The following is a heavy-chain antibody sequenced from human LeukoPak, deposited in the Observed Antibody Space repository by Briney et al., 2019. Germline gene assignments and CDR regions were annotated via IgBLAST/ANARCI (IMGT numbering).Heavy chain of an antibody. V-gene: IGHV4-31*03. CDR2: IYCSGST. Sequence: SQTLSLTCTVSGGSISSGGYYWSWIRQHPGKGLEWIGYIYCSGSTYYNPSLKSRVTISVDTSKNQFSLKLSSVTAADTAVYYCAREGYDRSFAHWGQGTLVTVSS. J-gene: IGHJ5*02. CDR1: GGSISSGGYY. D-gene: IGHD3-22*01. CDR3: AREGYDRSFAH.